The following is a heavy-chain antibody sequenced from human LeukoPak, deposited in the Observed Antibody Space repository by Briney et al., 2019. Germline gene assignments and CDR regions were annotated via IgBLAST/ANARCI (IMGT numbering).Heavy chain of an antibody. D-gene: IGHD2-2*01. Sequence: GGSLRLSCAASGFTFSNCWMHWVRQAPGKGLEWVSRIESDGSRTRYADSVKGRFTISRDNAKNSLYLQMNSLRAEDTAVYYCAKELAPYYQLHQDWGQEPWSPSPQ. CDR3: AKELAPYYQLHQD. CDR1: GFTFSNCW. J-gene: IGHJ4*01. V-gene: IGHV3-74*01. CDR2: IESDGSRT.